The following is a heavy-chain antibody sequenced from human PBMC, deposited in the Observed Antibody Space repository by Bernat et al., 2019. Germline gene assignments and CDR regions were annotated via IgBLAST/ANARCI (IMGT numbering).Heavy chain of an antibody. V-gene: IGHV3-21*01. CDR1: GFTFSSYS. J-gene: IGHJ4*02. Sequence: EVQLVESGGGLVKPGGSLRLSCAASGFTFSSYSMNWVRQAPGKGLEWVSSISSSSSYIYYADSVKGRFTISRDNAKNSLYLQMNSLRAEDTAVYYCARDRPELNRGVDYWGQGTLVTVSS. D-gene: IGHD1-14*01. CDR2: ISSSSSYI. CDR3: ARDRPELNRGVDY.